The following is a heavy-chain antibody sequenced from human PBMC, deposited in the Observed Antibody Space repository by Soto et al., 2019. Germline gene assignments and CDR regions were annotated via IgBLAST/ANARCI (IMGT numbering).Heavy chain of an antibody. CDR2: IYNGGTT. CDR1: GGSVNIGTYY. J-gene: IGHJ5*02. Sequence: PSETLSLTCTVPGGSVNIGTYYWSWIRQPPGKRPEWIAYIYNGGTTNYNPSLKSRLTISLDTSKNQFSLKLSSVTAADTAVYFCARGGPSSKWLDPWGQGIQVTVSS. V-gene: IGHV4-61*01. CDR3: ARGGPSSKWLDP.